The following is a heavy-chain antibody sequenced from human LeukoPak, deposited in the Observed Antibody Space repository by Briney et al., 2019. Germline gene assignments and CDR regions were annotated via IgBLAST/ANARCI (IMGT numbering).Heavy chain of an antibody. V-gene: IGHV3-7*03. CDR3: ARGSDGDYVYNWFDP. CDR1: GFTFSSYW. D-gene: IGHD4-17*01. CDR2: IKQDGSEK. Sequence: QPGGSLRLSCAASGFTFSSYWMSWVRQAPGKGLEWVANIKQDGSEKYYVDSVKGRFTISRDNAKNSLYLQMNSLRAEDTALYHCARGSDGDYVYNWFDPWGQGTLVTVSS. J-gene: IGHJ5*02.